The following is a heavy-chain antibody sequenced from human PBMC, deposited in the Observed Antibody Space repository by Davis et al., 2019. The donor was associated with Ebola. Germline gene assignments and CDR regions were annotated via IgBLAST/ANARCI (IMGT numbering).Heavy chain of an antibody. CDR1: GGSAASYH. Sequence: PSETLSLTCTISGGSAASYHWSWIRQPAGKGLEWIGRIDGGGNTDYSPSLKSRVTMSLDTSQNQFSLRLSSVTAADAAVYYCARDSKGFNSAWSLIDYWGQGILVTVSS. J-gene: IGHJ4*02. CDR2: IDGGGNT. D-gene: IGHD6-19*01. V-gene: IGHV4-4*07. CDR3: ARDSKGFNSAWSLIDY.